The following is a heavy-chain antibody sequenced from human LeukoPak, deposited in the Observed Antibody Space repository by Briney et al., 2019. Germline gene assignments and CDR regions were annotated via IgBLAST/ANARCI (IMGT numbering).Heavy chain of an antibody. J-gene: IGHJ6*02. V-gene: IGHV4-34*01. Sequence: SETLSPTCAVYGGSFSGYYWSWIRQPPGKGLEWIGEINHSGSTNYNPSLKSRVTISVDTSKNQFSLKLSSVTAADTAVYYCARGYFPPMIGGYTQKSAKYYYYYYGMDVWGQGTTVTVSS. CDR1: GGSFSGYY. CDR3: ARGYFPPMIGGYTQKSAKYYYYYYGMDV. CDR2: INHSGST. D-gene: IGHD3-16*02.